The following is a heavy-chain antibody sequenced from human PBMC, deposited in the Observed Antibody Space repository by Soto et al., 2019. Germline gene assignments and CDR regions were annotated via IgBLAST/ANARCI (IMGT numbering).Heavy chain of an antibody. D-gene: IGHD3-22*01. J-gene: IGHJ4*02. Sequence: GESLKIPCKGSAYSFTSYWIGWVRQMPGKGLEWMGIIYPADSDTRYSPSFHGQVTISAYKSISTAYLPWSSLKASDTAMYYCARHYYASSGYFVPNYWGPGTLVTVSS. CDR2: IYPADSDT. CDR1: AYSFTSYW. V-gene: IGHV5-51*01. CDR3: ARHYYASSGYFVPNY.